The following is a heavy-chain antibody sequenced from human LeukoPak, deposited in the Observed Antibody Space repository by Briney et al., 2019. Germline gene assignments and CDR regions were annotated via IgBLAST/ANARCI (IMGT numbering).Heavy chain of an antibody. CDR1: GFTFSDYY. CDR3: ARDRGSGWYVDY. CDR2: ISSSGSTI. V-gene: IGHV3-11*04. Sequence: GGSLRLPCAASGFTFSDYYMNWVRQAPGKGLEWVSYISSSGSTIYYADSVKGRFTISRDNAKNSLYLQMNSLRAEDTAVYYCARDRGSGWYVDYWGQGTLVTVSS. D-gene: IGHD6-19*01. J-gene: IGHJ4*02.